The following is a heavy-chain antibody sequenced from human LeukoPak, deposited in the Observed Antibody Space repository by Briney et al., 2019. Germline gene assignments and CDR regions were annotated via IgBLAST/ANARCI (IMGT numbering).Heavy chain of an antibody. D-gene: IGHD4-17*01. CDR3: ATQYGDY. Sequence: ASVKVSCKASGGTFSSYAISWVRQAPGQGLEWMGGFDPEDGETIYAQKFQGRVTMTEDTSTDTAYMELSSLTSEDTAVYYCATQYGDYWGQGSLVTVSS. CDR2: FDPEDGET. CDR1: GGTFSSYA. J-gene: IGHJ4*02. V-gene: IGHV1-24*01.